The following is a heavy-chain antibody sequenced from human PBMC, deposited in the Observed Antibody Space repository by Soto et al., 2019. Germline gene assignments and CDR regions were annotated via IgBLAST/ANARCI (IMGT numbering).Heavy chain of an antibody. D-gene: IGHD3-10*01. Sequence: SETLSLTCTVSNGSISPYYWSWIRQPPGKGLEWIGYIYYSGSTTYNPSLESRVTISVDTSKNQFSLKLSSVTAADTAVYYCARHVITMVRGVINYYYGMDVWGQGTTVTVSS. V-gene: IGHV4-59*08. CDR2: IYYSGST. J-gene: IGHJ6*02. CDR3: ARHVITMVRGVINYYYGMDV. CDR1: NGSISPYY.